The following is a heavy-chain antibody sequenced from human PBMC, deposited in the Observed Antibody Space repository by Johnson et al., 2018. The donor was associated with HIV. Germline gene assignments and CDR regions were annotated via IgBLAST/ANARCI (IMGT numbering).Heavy chain of an antibody. Sequence: VQLVESGGGVVRPGGSLRLSCAASGFTFNDHGMSWVRQAPGKGLEWVSGINWNGGSTGYADSVKGRFTISRDNAKKSLYLQMNSLRAEDTALYYCAREPIVGITIWVDAFDIWGQGTMVTVSS. D-gene: IGHD3-22*01. J-gene: IGHJ3*02. CDR2: INWNGGST. V-gene: IGHV3-20*04. CDR1: GFTFNDHG. CDR3: AREPIVGITIWVDAFDI.